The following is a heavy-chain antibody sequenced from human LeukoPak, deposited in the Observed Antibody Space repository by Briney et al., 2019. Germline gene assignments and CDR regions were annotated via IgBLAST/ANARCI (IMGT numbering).Heavy chain of an antibody. Sequence: SETLSLTCTVSGGSISSSSYYWGWIRQPPGKGLEWIGSIYYSGSTYYNPSPKSRVTISVDTSKNQFSLKLSSVTAADTAVYYCARVPAAYYYDSSGSQFDYWGQGTLVTVSS. D-gene: IGHD3-22*01. CDR2: IYYSGST. V-gene: IGHV4-39*07. J-gene: IGHJ4*02. CDR3: ARVPAAYYYDSSGSQFDY. CDR1: GGSISSSSYY.